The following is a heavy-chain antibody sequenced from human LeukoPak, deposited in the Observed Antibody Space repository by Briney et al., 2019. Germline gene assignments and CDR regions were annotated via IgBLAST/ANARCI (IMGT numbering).Heavy chain of an antibody. Sequence: GRSLRLSCAASGFTFSSYGMHWVRQAPGKGLEWVAVIWYDGSNKYYADSVKGRFTISRDNSKNTLYLQMNSLRAEDTAVHYCAKGVAVAGNYWGQGTLVTVSS. J-gene: IGHJ4*02. V-gene: IGHV3-33*06. D-gene: IGHD6-19*01. CDR1: GFTFSSYG. CDR2: IWYDGSNK. CDR3: AKGVAVAGNY.